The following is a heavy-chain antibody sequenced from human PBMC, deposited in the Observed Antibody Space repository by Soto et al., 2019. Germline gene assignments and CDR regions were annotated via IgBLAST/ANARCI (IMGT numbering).Heavy chain of an antibody. Sequence: QLQLQESGPGLVKPSETLSLTCSVSGGSISTDSYNWDWIRQSPGKGLEWIGTIYYDGTPSYNPSLKSLVTISVDTSRNHFSLKVNSVTAADTAMYYCARFFGNAFDVWGQGTMVKVSS. J-gene: IGHJ3*01. D-gene: IGHD3-3*01. CDR1: GGSISTDSYN. CDR3: ARFFGNAFDV. V-gene: IGHV4-39*02. CDR2: IYYDGTP.